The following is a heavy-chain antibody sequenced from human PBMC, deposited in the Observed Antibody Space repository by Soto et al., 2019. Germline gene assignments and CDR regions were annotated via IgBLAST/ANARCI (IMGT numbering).Heavy chain of an antibody. J-gene: IGHJ6*02. D-gene: IGHD3-22*01. CDR1: GFTFSSYS. CDR3: ARAYYYDSSGYARNYYGMDV. V-gene: IGHV3-21*01. CDR2: ISSSSSYK. Sequence: PGGSLRLSCAASGFTFSSYSMNWVRQAPGEGLEWVESISSSSSYKYYADSVKSRFTSSRDNAKNSLYLQMNSLRAEDTAVYYCARAYYYDSSGYARNYYGMDVWGQGTTVTVSS.